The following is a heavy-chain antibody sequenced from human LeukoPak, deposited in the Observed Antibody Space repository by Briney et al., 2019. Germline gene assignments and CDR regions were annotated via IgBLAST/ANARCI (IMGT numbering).Heavy chain of an antibody. Sequence: GGSLRLSCIASGFTFRDYWMHWVRQVPGKGLVWVSFIKTDGTTTAYADSVKGRFSISRDNAKSTLYLQMNSLRVEDTGIYYCAKNSGPGVNYFDPWGQGTLVTVFS. CDR2: IKTDGTTT. CDR1: GFTFRDYW. J-gene: IGHJ5*02. CDR3: AKNSGPGVNYFDP. D-gene: IGHD1-7*01. V-gene: IGHV3-74*03.